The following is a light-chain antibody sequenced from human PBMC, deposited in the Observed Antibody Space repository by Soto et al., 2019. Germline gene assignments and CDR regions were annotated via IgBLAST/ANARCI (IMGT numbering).Light chain of an antibody. V-gene: IGKV3-20*01. Sequence: IVLTQSPGTLSLSPGDRATLSCRASESISSSYLAWYQQKPGQAPRLLIYGASSRATGIPDRFSGSGSGTDFTLTISRLEPEDVAVSYCQQFGRSPPDTFGQGTKLDIK. CDR1: ESISSSY. CDR3: QQFGRSPPDT. J-gene: IGKJ2*01. CDR2: GAS.